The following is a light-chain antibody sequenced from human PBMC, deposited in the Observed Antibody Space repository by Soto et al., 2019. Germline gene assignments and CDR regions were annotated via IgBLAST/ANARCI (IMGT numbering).Light chain of an antibody. CDR1: QSINNY. J-gene: IGKJ2*01. CDR3: QETYSNLYT. V-gene: IGKV1-39*01. CDR2: TAS. Sequence: DIQMTQSPSSLSASVGDRVTITCRAGQSINNYLSWHQQKPGKAPQLLIYTASTLQCGVPSRFSGSGSGTEFTLTITSLQPEDFATYYCQETYSNLYTFGQGTKLEIK.